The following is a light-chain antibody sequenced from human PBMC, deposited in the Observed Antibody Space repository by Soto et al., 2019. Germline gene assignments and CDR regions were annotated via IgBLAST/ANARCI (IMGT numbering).Light chain of an antibody. CDR3: QQYNSYSIN. Sequence: EIVLTQSPGTLSLSPGERATLSCRASQSVSSSYLAWYQQKPGQAPRLLIYGASSRATGIPDRFSGSGSGTDFTLTISSLQPDDFATYYCQQYNSYSINFGQGTRLEIK. CDR2: GAS. V-gene: IGKV3-20*01. J-gene: IGKJ5*01. CDR1: QSVSSSY.